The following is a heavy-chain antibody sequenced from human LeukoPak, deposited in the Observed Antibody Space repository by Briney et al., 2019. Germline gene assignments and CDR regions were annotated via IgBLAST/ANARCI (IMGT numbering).Heavy chain of an antibody. J-gene: IGHJ5*02. Sequence: ASVKVSRKASGYTFTGYYMHWVRQAPGQGLEWMGWINPNSGGTNYAQKFQGRVTMTRDTSISTAYMELSRLRSDDTAVYYCARAKTYYDSSGGFDPWGQGTLVTVSS. CDR3: ARAKTYYDSSGGFDP. V-gene: IGHV1-2*02. CDR2: INPNSGGT. D-gene: IGHD3-22*01. CDR1: GYTFTGYY.